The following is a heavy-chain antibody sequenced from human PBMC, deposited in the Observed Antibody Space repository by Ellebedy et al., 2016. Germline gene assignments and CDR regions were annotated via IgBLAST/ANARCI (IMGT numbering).Heavy chain of an antibody. J-gene: IGHJ4*02. D-gene: IGHD2-2*01. CDR1: GYTFTTFS. CDR2: VNTFSGNT. CDR3: RQGHYADY. Sequence: ASVKVSCXASGYTFTTFSITWVRQVPGQGLEWMGFVNTFSGNTKFAQKFQGRVSMTTASSTHTAYMDLRSLRSDDTAVYYCRQGHYADYWGQGTLVTVSS. V-gene: IGHV1-18*04.